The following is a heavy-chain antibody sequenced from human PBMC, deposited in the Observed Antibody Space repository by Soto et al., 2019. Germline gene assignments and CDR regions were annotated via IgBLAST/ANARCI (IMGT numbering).Heavy chain of an antibody. Sequence: QVHLVQSEAEVKKPGASVRVSCKASGYTFTDYYIHWVRQAPGQGLEWMGWTNPNSDGAHYAQKFQGRVTMTRDKSTRTLYMEVNRLRSDDTAAYFCARGGGSGWHGDWFDPWGQGTLVTVSS. V-gene: IGHV1-2*02. CDR1: GYTFTDYY. CDR3: ARGGGSGWHGDWFDP. J-gene: IGHJ5*02. D-gene: IGHD6-19*01. CDR2: TNPNSDGA.